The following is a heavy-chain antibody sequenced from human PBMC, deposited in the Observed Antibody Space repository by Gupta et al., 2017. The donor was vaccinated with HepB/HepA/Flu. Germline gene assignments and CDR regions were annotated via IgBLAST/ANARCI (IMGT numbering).Heavy chain of an antibody. V-gene: IGHV4-39*01. CDR2: IYYSGST. D-gene: IGHD3-10*01. CDR3: ARHGYYGSGEIDY. J-gene: IGHJ4*02. CDR1: GGPTSSSSYY. Sequence: QLQLQESGPGLVTPSETLSLTCTVSGGPTSSSSYYCGRIRQPPGKGLEWIGSIYYSGSTYYNPSLKSRVTISVDTSKNQFSLKLGSVTAADTAVYYCARHGYYGSGEIDYWGQGTLVTVSS.